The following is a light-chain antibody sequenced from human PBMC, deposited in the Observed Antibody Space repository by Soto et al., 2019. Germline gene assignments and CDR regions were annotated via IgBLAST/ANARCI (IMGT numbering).Light chain of an antibody. CDR1: QSISSY. CDR2: AAS. Sequence: DLQMTQSPSSLSASVGDRVTITCRASQSISSYLNWYQQKPGKAPKLLIYAASNLQSGVPSRFSGSGSGTDFTVTISSLQPEDFATYYCQQSYSTPLTFGGGTKVEIK. CDR3: QQSYSTPLT. J-gene: IGKJ4*02. V-gene: IGKV1-39*01.